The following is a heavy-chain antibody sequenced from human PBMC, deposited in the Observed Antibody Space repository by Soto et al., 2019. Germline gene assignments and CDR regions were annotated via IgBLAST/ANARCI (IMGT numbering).Heavy chain of an antibody. D-gene: IGHD5-12*01. CDR3: AKRARGYSLSSVDS. V-gene: IGHV3-30*18. J-gene: IGHJ5*01. CDR1: GFMFSSYG. Sequence: PGGSLRLSCAASGFMFSSYGMHWVRQAPGKGLEWVAVISYDGSNKYYADSVKGRYTISRDNSMNTLHLQMNDLRAEDTAIYYCAKRARGYSLSSVDSWGQGALVTVSS. CDR2: ISYDGSNK.